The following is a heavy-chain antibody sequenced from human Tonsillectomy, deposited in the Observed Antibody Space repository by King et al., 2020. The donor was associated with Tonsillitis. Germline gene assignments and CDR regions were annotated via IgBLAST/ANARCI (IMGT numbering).Heavy chain of an antibody. D-gene: IGHD2-15*01. V-gene: IGHV3-30*18. J-gene: IGHJ6*02. CDR2: ISYDGSNK. Sequence: VQLVESGGGVVQPGRSLRLSCAASGFTFSSYGMHWVRQAPGKGLEWVAVISYDGSNKYYADSVKGRFTISRDNSKNTLYLQMNSLRAEDTAVYYCAKDSCSGGSCYSDSYGMDVRGQGTTVPVSS. CDR3: AKDSCSGGSCYSDSYGMDV. CDR1: GFTFSSYG.